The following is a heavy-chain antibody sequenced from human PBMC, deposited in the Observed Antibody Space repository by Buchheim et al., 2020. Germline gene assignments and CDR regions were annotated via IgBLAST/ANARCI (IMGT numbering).Heavy chain of an antibody. D-gene: IGHD3-22*01. Sequence: QVQLQESGPGLVKPSETLSLTCTVSGASISGYYWTWIRQPPGKGLEWIEFIYYSGGTNYNPSLKSRVAISIDTSKNQFSLRLSSVTAADTAVYYCARGDDSSGYEYWGPGAL. CDR2: IYYSGGT. V-gene: IGHV4-59*01. CDR3: ARGDDSSGYEY. J-gene: IGHJ4*02. CDR1: GASISGYY.